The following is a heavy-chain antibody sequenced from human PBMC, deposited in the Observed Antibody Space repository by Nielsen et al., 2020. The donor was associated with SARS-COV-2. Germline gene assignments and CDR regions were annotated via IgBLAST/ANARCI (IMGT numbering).Heavy chain of an antibody. J-gene: IGHJ4*02. Sequence: GESLKISCAASGFTFSSYGMHWVRQAPGKGLEWVAVISYDGSNKYYADSVKGRFTISRDNSKNTLYLQMNSLRAEDTAVYYCARGEVYYDSSGVDYWGQGTLVTVSS. V-gene: IGHV3-30*03. CDR3: ARGEVYYDSSGVDY. D-gene: IGHD3-22*01. CDR2: ISYDGSNK. CDR1: GFTFSSYG.